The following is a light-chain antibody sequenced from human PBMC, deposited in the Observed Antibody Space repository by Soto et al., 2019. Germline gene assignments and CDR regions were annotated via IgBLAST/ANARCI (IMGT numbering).Light chain of an antibody. V-gene: IGKV3-20*01. Sequence: EIVMTQSPATLSVSPGERATLSCRASQSVSIDLAWYQQTPGQAPRLLIYGASTRATGIPDRFSGSGSGTDFTLTISRLEPEDFAVYYCQQYGSSARTFGQGTKVDIK. J-gene: IGKJ1*01. CDR1: QSVSID. CDR2: GAS. CDR3: QQYGSSART.